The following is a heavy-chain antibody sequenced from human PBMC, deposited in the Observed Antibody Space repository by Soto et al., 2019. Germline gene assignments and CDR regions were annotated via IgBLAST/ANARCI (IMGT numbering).Heavy chain of an antibody. CDR2: ISYEGSKK. J-gene: IGHJ6*02. Sequence: QVQLVESGGGVVQPGRSLRLSCAASGFTFSSYAMHWVRQAPGKGLAWVAVISYEGSKKYYADSVKGRFTISRDNSKNTLYMQKNCLRAEDTAVYYWARDKTDGNDVPAGYYYGMDVWGQGTTVTVSS. CDR3: ARDKTDGNDVPAGYYYGMDV. CDR1: GFTFSSYA. D-gene: IGHD1-1*01. V-gene: IGHV3-30-3*01.